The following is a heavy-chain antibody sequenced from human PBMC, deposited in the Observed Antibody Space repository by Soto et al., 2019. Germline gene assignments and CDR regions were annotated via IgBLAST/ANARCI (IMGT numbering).Heavy chain of an antibody. CDR2: IKQDGSEK. V-gene: IGHV3-7*03. Sequence: EVQLVESGGGLVQPGGSLRLSCAASGFTFSSYWMSWVRQAPGKGLEWVANIKQDGSEKYYVDSVKGRFTISRDNAKNLLYLQMNSLRAADTAVYYCAREPYRIAAEDGMDVWGQGTTVTDSS. D-gene: IGHD6-13*01. J-gene: IGHJ6*02. CDR3: AREPYRIAAEDGMDV. CDR1: GFTFSSYW.